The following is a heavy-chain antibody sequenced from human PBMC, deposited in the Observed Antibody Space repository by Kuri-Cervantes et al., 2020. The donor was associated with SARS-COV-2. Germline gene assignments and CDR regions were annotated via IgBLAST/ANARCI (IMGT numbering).Heavy chain of an antibody. CDR2: IRSKAYGGTT. CDR3: TRLDFWSDTNFDY. J-gene: IGHJ4*02. Sequence: GGSLRLSCAASGFTFSSYTMNWVRQAPGKGLEWVGFIRSKAYGGTTEYAASVKGRFTISRDDSKSIAYLQMNSLKTEDTAVYYCTRLDFWSDTNFDYWGQGTLVTVSS. CDR1: GFTFSSYT. D-gene: IGHD3-3*01. V-gene: IGHV3-49*04.